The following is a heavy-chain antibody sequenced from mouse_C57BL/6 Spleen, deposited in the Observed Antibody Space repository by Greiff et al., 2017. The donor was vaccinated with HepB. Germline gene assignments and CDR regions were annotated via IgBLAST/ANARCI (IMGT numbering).Heavy chain of an antibody. Sequence: VKLMESGPELVKPGASVKISCKASGYAFSSSWMNWVKQRPGKGLEWIGRIYPGDGDTNYNGKFKGKATLTADKSSSTAYMQLSSLTSEDSAVYFCARDGYYEGGLDYWGQGTTLTVSS. V-gene: IGHV1-82*01. CDR2: IYPGDGDT. D-gene: IGHD2-3*01. CDR1: GYAFSSSW. J-gene: IGHJ2*01. CDR3: ARDGYYEGGLDY.